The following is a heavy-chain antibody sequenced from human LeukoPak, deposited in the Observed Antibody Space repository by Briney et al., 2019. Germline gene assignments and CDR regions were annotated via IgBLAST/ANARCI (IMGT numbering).Heavy chain of an antibody. CDR2: ISAYNGNT. J-gene: IGHJ6*03. CDR3: ARVVSSGRYLGPYYYYYMDV. V-gene: IGHV1-18*01. D-gene: IGHD6-19*01. Sequence: ASVKVSCKASGYTFTSYGISWVRQAPGQGLEWMGWISAYNGNTNYAQKLQGRVTMTTDTSTSTAYMELRSLRSDDTAVYYCARVVSSGRYLGPYYYYYMDVWGKGTTVTVSS. CDR1: GYTFTSYG.